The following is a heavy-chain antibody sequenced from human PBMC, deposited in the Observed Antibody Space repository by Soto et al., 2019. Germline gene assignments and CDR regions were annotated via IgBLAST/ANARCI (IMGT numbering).Heavy chain of an antibody. J-gene: IGHJ3*02. V-gene: IGHV3-48*02. D-gene: IGHD1-1*01. Sequence: GGSLRLSCAASGFTFSSYSMNWVRQAPGKGLEWVSYISSSSSTIYYADSVKGRFTISRDNAKNSLYLQMNSLRDEDTAVYYCARDTILERRAGYDAFDIWGQGTMVTVSS. CDR1: GFTFSSYS. CDR3: ARDTILERRAGYDAFDI. CDR2: ISSSSSTI.